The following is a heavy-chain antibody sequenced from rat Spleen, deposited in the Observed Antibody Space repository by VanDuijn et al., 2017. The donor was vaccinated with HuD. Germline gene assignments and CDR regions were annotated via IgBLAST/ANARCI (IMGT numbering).Heavy chain of an antibody. CDR1: GXXXSDXX. J-gene: IGHJ3*01. Sequence: EVQLVESGGGLVQPGXXLKLSXXXSGXXXSDXXXAXXXQAXTXGLAWVASFRSGGDNTYYRDSVKGRFTISRDDEKSTQCLQMESLRSEDTATYYCARHGGLRNWFAYWGQGTLVTVSS. CDR3: ARHGGLRNWFAY. D-gene: IGHD1-11*01. CDR2: FRSGGDNT. V-gene: IGHV5S13*01.